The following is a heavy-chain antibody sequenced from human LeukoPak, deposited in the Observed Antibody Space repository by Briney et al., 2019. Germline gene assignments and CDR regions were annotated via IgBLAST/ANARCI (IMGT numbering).Heavy chain of an antibody. CDR1: GFTFRSNW. Sequence: GVSLRLSCAASGFTFRSNWTHWVRQAPGKGLVWVSRINEDGSTTNYADSVTGRSTIFRDNAKNTLYLQMNSLGAEDTAVYYCVRDLGGRSGHWGQGTLVTVSS. CDR2: INEDGSTT. D-gene: IGHD1-26*01. J-gene: IGHJ4*02. V-gene: IGHV3-74*01. CDR3: VRDLGGRSGH.